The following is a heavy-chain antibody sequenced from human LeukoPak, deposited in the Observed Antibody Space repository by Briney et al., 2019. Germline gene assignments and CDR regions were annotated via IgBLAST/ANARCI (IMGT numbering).Heavy chain of an antibody. D-gene: IGHD2-15*01. Sequence: ASVKVSCKASGYTFTSYDINWVRQATGQELEWMGWMNLNSGNTGYAQKFQGRVTMTRNTPISTAYMELSSLRSEDTAVYYCARRKYCSGGSCYAGAFDIWGQGSMVTVSS. CDR1: GYTFTSYD. CDR2: MNLNSGNT. J-gene: IGHJ3*02. CDR3: ARRKYCSGGSCYAGAFDI. V-gene: IGHV1-8*01.